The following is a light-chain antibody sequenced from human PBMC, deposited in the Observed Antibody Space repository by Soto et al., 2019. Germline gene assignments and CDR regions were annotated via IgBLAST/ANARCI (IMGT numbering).Light chain of an antibody. CDR1: SSDVGSYGL. J-gene: IGLJ2*01. Sequence: QSVLTQPASVSGSPGQSITISCTGTSSDVGSYGLVSWYQQHPGKAPKLMIYEGSKRPSGVSNRFSGSKSGNTASLTISGLQAEDEADYYCCSYAGSSTLVFGGGTKLTVL. V-gene: IGLV2-23*01. CDR3: CSYAGSSTLV. CDR2: EGS.